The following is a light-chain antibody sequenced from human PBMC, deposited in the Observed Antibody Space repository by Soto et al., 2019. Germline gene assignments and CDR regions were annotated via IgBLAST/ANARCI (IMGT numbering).Light chain of an antibody. CDR1: QSVSNN. J-gene: IGKJ5*01. V-gene: IGKV3-15*01. Sequence: EIVLTQSPGTLSLSPGERAALSFRSSQSVSNNYLAWYQQKPGQAPRLLIYGASTRATGIPARFSGSGSGTEFTLTISSLQSEDFAVYYCQQYNNWPKTFGQGTRLEIK. CDR3: QQYNNWPKT. CDR2: GAS.